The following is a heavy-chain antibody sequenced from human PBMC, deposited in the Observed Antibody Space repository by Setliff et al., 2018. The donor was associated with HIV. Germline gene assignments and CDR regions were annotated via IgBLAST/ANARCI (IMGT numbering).Heavy chain of an antibody. V-gene: IGHV1-69*13. Sequence: ASVKVSCKTSGGTLNSYAISWVRQAPGQGLEWMGGIIPIFGTANYAQKFQGRVTITADESTSTAYMELTGLRSEDTAVYYCATGPTMVTSKGFWFFDLWGRGTLVTSPQ. J-gene: IGHJ2*01. CDR3: ATGPTMVTSKGFWFFDL. D-gene: IGHD4-17*01. CDR2: IIPIFGTA. CDR1: GGTLNSYA.